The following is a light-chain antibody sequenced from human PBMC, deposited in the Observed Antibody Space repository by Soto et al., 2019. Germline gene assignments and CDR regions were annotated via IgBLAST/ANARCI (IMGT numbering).Light chain of an antibody. CDR1: QSVSSSY. CDR2: GAS. J-gene: IGKJ1*01. Sequence: EIVLTQSPATLSLSPGERATLSCRASQSVSSSYLAWYQQKPGQAPRLLIYGASTRATGITDRFSGSGSGTDFTLTLSRLEPEDFAVYYCQRSGGSLWTFGQGTKVEIK. CDR3: QRSGGSLWT. V-gene: IGKV3-20*01.